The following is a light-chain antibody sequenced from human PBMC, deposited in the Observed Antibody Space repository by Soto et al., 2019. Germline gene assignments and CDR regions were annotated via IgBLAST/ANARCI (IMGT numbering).Light chain of an antibody. CDR3: QQYDSSPVT. Sequence: EIVLTQSPGTLSLSPGERATLSCRASQSVSSNYLAWYQQKPGQAPRLLIYDASSRATGIPDRFSGSGSGTDFTLTINILDPEDFAVYYCQQYDSSPVTFGQGTKLEIK. V-gene: IGKV3-20*01. CDR2: DAS. CDR1: QSVSSNY. J-gene: IGKJ2*01.